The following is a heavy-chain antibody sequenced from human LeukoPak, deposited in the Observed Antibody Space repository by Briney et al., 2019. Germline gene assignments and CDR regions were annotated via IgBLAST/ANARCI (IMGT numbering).Heavy chain of an antibody. CDR3: ARGTSGSYQM. CDR1: GFTFSRYW. D-gene: IGHD1-26*01. Sequence: PGGSLRLSCAASGFTFSRYWMNWVRQAPGKGLEWVSYISSSGSTLYYADSVKGRFTISRDNARNSLYLQMNSLRAEDTSVYYCARGTSGSYQMGGQGTLVTVSS. J-gene: IGHJ4*02. CDR2: ISSSGSTL. V-gene: IGHV3-48*03.